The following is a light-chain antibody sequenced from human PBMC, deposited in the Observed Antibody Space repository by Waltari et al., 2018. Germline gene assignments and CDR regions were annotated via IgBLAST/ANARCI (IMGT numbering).Light chain of an antibody. CDR3: QQYGSSVMYT. V-gene: IGKV3-20*01. CDR1: QTITGSW. CDR2: GAS. Sequence: EIVLTQSPDTLSVSPGERVTVPCRASQTITGSWLTWYHQKPGQAPRLLIYGASSRAAGVPDRFSGSGSGTDFTLTISRLEPEDFAVYYCQQYGSSVMYTFGQGTKLEIK. J-gene: IGKJ2*01.